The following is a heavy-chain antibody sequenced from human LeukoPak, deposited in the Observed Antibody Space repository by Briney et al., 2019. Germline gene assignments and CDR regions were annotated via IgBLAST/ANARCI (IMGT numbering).Heavy chain of an antibody. V-gene: IGHV4-61*02. D-gene: IGHD3-10*01. Sequence: SETLSLTCTVSGDSISSSSYYWSWIRQPAGKGLEWIGRIYTSGSTNYNPSLKSRVTISVDTSKNQFSLKLSSVTAADTAVYYCAGNYYGSGSYYSEDRYWGQGTLVTVSS. CDR3: AGNYYGSGSYYSEDRY. CDR2: IYTSGST. CDR1: GDSISSSSYY. J-gene: IGHJ4*02.